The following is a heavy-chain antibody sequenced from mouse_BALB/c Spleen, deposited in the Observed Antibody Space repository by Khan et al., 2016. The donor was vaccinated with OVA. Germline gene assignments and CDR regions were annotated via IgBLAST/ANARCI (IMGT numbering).Heavy chain of an antibody. J-gene: IGHJ3*01. Sequence: EVQLQQSGTVLARPGTSVKMSCKASGYSFTSYLIHWVKQRPGQGLEWIGDIYPGNSDTTYNQKFKDKAKLTAGTSANTAYIELGSLTNADSAVFYCARGGYSSFAYWGQGTLVTVSA. D-gene: IGHD1-3*01. CDR1: GYSFTSYL. CDR2: IYPGNSDT. CDR3: ARGGYSSFAY. V-gene: IGHV1-5*01.